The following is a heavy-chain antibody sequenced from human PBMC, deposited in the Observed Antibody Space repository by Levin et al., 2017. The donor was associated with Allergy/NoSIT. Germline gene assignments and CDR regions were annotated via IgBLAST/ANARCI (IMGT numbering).Heavy chain of an antibody. Sequence: GGSLRLSCAASGFTFSSYAMHWVRQAPGKGLEWVAVISYDGTNKYYADSVKGRFTISRDNSKNTLYLQMNSLRAEDTAVYYCARGGRTAYYYGLPLDAFDIWGQGTMVTVSS. CDR1: GFTFSSYA. CDR2: ISYDGTNK. CDR3: ARGGRTAYYYGLPLDAFDI. J-gene: IGHJ3*02. V-gene: IGHV3-30*04. D-gene: IGHD3-10*01.